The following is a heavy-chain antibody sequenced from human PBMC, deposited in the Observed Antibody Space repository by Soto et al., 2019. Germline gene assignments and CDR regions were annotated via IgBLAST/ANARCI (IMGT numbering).Heavy chain of an antibody. Sequence: GASVKVSCKASGYTFTSYGISWVRQAPGQGLEWMGWISAYNGNTNYAQKLQGRVTMTTDTSTSTAYMELRSLRSDDTAVYYCARVEYYYDSSGYPSDYWGQGTLVTVSS. V-gene: IGHV1-18*01. CDR1: GYTFTSYG. CDR2: ISAYNGNT. CDR3: ARVEYYYDSSGYPSDY. J-gene: IGHJ4*02. D-gene: IGHD3-22*01.